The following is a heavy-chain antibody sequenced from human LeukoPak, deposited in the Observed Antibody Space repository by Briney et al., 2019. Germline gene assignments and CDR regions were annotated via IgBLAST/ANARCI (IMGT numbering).Heavy chain of an antibody. CDR3: ARQYSSSWYGLYYYYYMDV. CDR1: GFSFTSYW. V-gene: IGHV5-51*01. CDR2: IYPGDSDT. J-gene: IGHJ6*03. D-gene: IGHD6-13*01. Sequence: GESLKISCKGSGFSFTSYWIGWVRQMPGKGLEWMGIIYPGDSDTRYSPSFQGQVTISADKSISTAYLQWSSLKASDTAMYYCARQYSSSWYGLYYYYYMDVWGKGTTVTISS.